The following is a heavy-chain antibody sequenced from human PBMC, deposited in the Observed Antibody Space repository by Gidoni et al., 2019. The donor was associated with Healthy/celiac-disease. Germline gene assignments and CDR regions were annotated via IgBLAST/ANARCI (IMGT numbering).Heavy chain of an antibody. CDR2: INHSGST. J-gene: IGHJ6*02. D-gene: IGHD3-22*01. CDR3: ASYYFPYYYYGMDV. V-gene: IGHV4-34*01. Sequence: QVQLQQWGAGLLKPSETLSLTCAVYGGSFSGYYWSWIRQPPGKGLEWIGEINHSGSTNYNPSLKSRVTISVDTSKNQFSLKLSSVTAADTAVYYCASYYFPYYYYGMDVWGQGTTVTVSS. CDR1: GGSFSGYY.